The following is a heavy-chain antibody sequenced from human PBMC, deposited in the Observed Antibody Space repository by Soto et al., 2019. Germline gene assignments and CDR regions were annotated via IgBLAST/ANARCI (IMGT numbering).Heavy chain of an antibody. Sequence: QVQLQESGPGLVKPSETLSLTCTVSGGSISSYYWSWIRQPPGKGLEWIGYIYYSGSTNYNPSLKNRVTISVDTSKNQFSLMLSSVTAADTAVYYCARLVVVPAAYYYYYYGMDVWGQGTTVTV. V-gene: IGHV4-59*08. J-gene: IGHJ6*02. CDR1: GGSISSYY. CDR3: ARLVVVPAAYYYYYYGMDV. D-gene: IGHD2-2*01. CDR2: IYYSGST.